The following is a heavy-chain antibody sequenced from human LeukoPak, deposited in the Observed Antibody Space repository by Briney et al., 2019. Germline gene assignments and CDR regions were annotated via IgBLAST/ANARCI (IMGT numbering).Heavy chain of an antibody. J-gene: IGHJ4*02. CDR1: GGSISSYY. V-gene: IGHV4-59*01. CDR3: ARDIGRGYSYGSDY. CDR2: IYYNGST. D-gene: IGHD5-18*01. Sequence: PSETLSLTCTVSGGSISSYYWSWIRQPPGKGLEWIGYIYYNGSTNYNPSLKSRVTISVDTSKNQFSLKLSSVTAADTAVYYCARDIGRGYSYGSDYWGRGTLVTVSS.